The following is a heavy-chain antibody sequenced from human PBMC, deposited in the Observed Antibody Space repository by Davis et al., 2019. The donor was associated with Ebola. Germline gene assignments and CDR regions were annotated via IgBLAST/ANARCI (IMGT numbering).Heavy chain of an antibody. CDR1: GGSISSGGYS. V-gene: IGHV4-30-2*01. CDR3: ARYGGNSEWHAFDI. D-gene: IGHD4-23*01. Sequence: PSETLSLTCAVSGGSISSGGYSWSWIRQPPGKGLEWIGYIYHSGSTYYNPSLKSRVTISVDRSKNQFSLKLSSVTAADTAVYYCARYGGNSEWHAFDIWGQGTMVTVSS. J-gene: IGHJ3*02. CDR2: IYHSGST.